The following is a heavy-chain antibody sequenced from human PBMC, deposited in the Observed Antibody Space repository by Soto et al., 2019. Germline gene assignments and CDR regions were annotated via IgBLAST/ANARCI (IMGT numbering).Heavy chain of an antibody. J-gene: IGHJ6*02. CDR2: ISSSGSTI. CDR1: GFTFSDYY. Sequence: QVQLVESGGGLVKPGGSLRLSCAASGFTFSDYYMSWIRQAPGKGLEWVSYISSSGSTIYYADSVKGRFTISRDNAKNSLYLPMNSLRAEDTAVYYCARSTRAAATNYYYYYGMDVWGQGTTVTVSS. D-gene: IGHD6-13*01. CDR3: ARSTRAAATNYYYYYGMDV. V-gene: IGHV3-11*01.